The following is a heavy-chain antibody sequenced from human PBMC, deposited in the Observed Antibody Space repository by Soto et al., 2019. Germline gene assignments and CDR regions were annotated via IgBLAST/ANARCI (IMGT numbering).Heavy chain of an antibody. CDR3: ARREIQGPIDY. Sequence: SETLSLTCAVSGYSISSSNWWGWIRQPPGKGLEWIGYIYYSGTTYYNPSLKSRVTMPVDTSKNQFSLKLTSVTAVDTAVYYCARREIQGPIDYWGQGTQVTVSS. CDR2: IYYSGTT. V-gene: IGHV4-28*01. J-gene: IGHJ4*02. CDR1: GYSISSSNW. D-gene: IGHD1-26*01.